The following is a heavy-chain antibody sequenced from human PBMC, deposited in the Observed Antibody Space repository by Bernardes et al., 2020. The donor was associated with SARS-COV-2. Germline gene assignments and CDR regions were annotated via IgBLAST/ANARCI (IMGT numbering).Heavy chain of an antibody. J-gene: IGHJ5*02. V-gene: IGHV3-74*03. CDR2: IERDGSST. D-gene: IGHD2-21*01. CDR1: GFTFNTYW. CDR3: AREVLWWKANWFDP. Sequence: GSSLRLSCAASGFTFNTYWMHWVRQAPGKGLVWVSGIERDGSSTKYADSVKGRFTISRDNAKNTVYLQMNSLRAEDTAVYYCAREVLWWKANWFDPWGQGTLVTVSS.